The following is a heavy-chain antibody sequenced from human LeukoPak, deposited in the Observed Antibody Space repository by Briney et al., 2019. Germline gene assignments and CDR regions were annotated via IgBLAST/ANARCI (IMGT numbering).Heavy chain of an antibody. J-gene: IGHJ5*02. CDR3: VKEYCSSTSCYVGWFDP. V-gene: IGHV4-31*03. CDR2: IYYSGST. CDR1: GGSISSGGYY. D-gene: IGHD2-2*01. Sequence: TLSLTCTVSGGSISSGGYYWSWIRQHPGKGLEWIGYIYYSGSTYYNPSLKSRVTISVDTSKNQFSLKLSSVTAADTAVYYCVKEYCSSTSCYVGWFDPWGQGTLVTVSS.